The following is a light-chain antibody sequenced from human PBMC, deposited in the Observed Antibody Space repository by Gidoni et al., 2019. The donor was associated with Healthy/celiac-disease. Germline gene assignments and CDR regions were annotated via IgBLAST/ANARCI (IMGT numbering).Light chain of an antibody. J-gene: IGKJ3*01. CDR3: QQRRNWPS. CDR2: DAS. CDR1: QSVSSY. V-gene: IGKV3-11*01. Sequence: EIVFTQSPATLSLSPGERATLSCRASQSVSSYLAWYQQKPVQAPRLLIYDASNRATCIPARCSGSGSGKDFTLTSRSLEHEDFAVYYWQQRRNWPSFGPGTKVDIK.